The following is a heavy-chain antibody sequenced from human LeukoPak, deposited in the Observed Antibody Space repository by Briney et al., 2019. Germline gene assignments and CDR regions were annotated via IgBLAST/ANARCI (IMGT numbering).Heavy chain of an antibody. CDR3: VSFYETY. J-gene: IGHJ4*02. Sequence: GSLRLSCSASGNYWMHWVRQAPGKGLVWVSHINSDGSWTSYTDSVKGRFTISKDNAKNTVYLQMNSLRAEDTAVYYCVSFYETYWGRGTLVTVSS. CDR2: INSDGSWT. CDR1: GNYW. D-gene: IGHD2/OR15-2a*01. V-gene: IGHV3-74*01.